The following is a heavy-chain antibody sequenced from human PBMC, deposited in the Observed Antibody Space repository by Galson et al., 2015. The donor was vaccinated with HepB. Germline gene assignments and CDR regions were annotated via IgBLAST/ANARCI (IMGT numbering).Heavy chain of an antibody. V-gene: IGHV1-2*04. CDR3: ARDGVSWAAIPRRDYYYYYMDV. J-gene: IGHJ6*03. CDR1: GYTFTGYY. Sequence: SVKVSCKASGYTFTGYYMHWVRQAPGQGLEWMGWINPNSGGTDYAQKFQGWVTMTRDTSISTAYMELSRLRSDDTAVYYCARDGVSWAAIPRRDYYYYYMDVWGKGTTVTVSS. CDR2: INPNSGGT. D-gene: IGHD2-2*02.